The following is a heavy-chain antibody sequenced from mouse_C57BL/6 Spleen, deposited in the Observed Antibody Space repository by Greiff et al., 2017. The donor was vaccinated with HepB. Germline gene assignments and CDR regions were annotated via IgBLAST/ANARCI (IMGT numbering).Heavy chain of an antibody. V-gene: IGHV1-82*01. Sequence: VQLQQSGPELVKPGASVKISCKASGYAFSSSWMNWVKQRPGKGLEWIGRIYPGDGDTNYNGKFKGKATLTADKSSSTAYMQLSSLTSEDSAVYFCARSGYGTRDYWGQGTTLTVSS. CDR1: GYAFSSSW. D-gene: IGHD1-1*01. J-gene: IGHJ2*01. CDR2: IYPGDGDT. CDR3: ARSGYGTRDY.